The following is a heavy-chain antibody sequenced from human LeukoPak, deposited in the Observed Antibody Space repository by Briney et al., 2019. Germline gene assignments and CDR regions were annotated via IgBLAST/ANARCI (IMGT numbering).Heavy chain of an antibody. D-gene: IGHD3-16*02. CDR1: GGSISSGGYY. CDR3: ARETTYYDYVWGSYQYYFDY. CDR2: IYYSGST. Sequence: SETLSLTCTVSGGSISSGGYYWSWICQHPGKGLEWIGYIYYSGSTYYNPSLKSRVTISVDTSKNQFSLKLSSVTAADTAVYYCARETTYYDYVWGSYQYYFDYWGQGTLVTVSS. J-gene: IGHJ4*02. V-gene: IGHV4-31*03.